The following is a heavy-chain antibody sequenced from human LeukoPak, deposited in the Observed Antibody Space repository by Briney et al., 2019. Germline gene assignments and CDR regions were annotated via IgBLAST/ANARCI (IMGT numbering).Heavy chain of an antibody. V-gene: IGHV3-30*18. Sequence: GGSLRLSCAASGFTFSSYGMHWVRQAPGKGLEWVAVISYDGSNKYYADSVKGRFTISRDNSKNTLYLQMSSLRAEDTAVYYCAKDGGTGTPFDYWGQGTLVTVSS. CDR2: ISYDGSNK. J-gene: IGHJ4*02. CDR1: GFTFSSYG. CDR3: AKDGGTGTPFDY. D-gene: IGHD3-9*01.